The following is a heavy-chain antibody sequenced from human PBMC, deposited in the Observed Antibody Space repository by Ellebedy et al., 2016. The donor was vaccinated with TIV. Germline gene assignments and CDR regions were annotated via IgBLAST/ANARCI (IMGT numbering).Heavy chain of an antibody. V-gene: IGHV1-18*01. Sequence: AASVKVSCKASGYTFTSYGITWVRQAPGQGLEWMGWISAYFRNTNYAQKFQGRVTVTTDTSTSTAYMELRNLRPDDTAVYYCARDTDHGSSSYYFDHWGQGTLVTVSS. J-gene: IGHJ4*02. D-gene: IGHD3-22*01. CDR3: ARDTDHGSSSYYFDH. CDR2: ISAYFRNT. CDR1: GYTFTSYG.